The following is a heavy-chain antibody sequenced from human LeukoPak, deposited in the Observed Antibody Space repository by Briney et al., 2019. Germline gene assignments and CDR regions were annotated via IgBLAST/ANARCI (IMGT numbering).Heavy chain of an antibody. D-gene: IGHD2-15*01. CDR3: ARLLSGN. J-gene: IGHJ4*02. Sequence: DSVKGRFTISRDNVQNSLYLQMNSLRAEDTAVYYCARLLSGNWGQGTLVTVSS. V-gene: IGHV3-7*01.